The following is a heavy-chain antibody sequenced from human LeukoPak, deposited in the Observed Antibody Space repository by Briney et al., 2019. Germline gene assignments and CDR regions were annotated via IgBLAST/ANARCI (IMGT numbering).Heavy chain of an antibody. Sequence: SETLSLTCTVSGCSISSYYWSWIRQPPGKGLEWIGYIYYSGSTNYNPSLKSRVTITVDTSKNQFSLKLSSVTAADTAVYYCARARYSSSWYGGYKAFDYWGQGTLVTVSS. CDR3: ARARYSSSWYGGYKAFDY. CDR1: GCSISSYY. J-gene: IGHJ4*02. D-gene: IGHD6-13*01. V-gene: IGHV4-59*01. CDR2: IYYSGST.